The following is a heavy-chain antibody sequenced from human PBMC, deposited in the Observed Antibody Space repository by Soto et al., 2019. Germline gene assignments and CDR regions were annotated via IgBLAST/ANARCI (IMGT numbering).Heavy chain of an antibody. Sequence: SETLSRTCTVSGASISSSSYYWGWIRQPPGKRLEWIGGIYYSGSTYYHPSVRSRVTISIDRSRNQFSLKLSSVPAAERAVYLCARHIHRSGWKSSSDYWGQGTLVTVSS. J-gene: IGHJ4*02. CDR2: IYYSGST. CDR1: GASISSSSYY. D-gene: IGHD6-19*01. CDR3: ARHIHRSGWKSSSDY. V-gene: IGHV4-39*01.